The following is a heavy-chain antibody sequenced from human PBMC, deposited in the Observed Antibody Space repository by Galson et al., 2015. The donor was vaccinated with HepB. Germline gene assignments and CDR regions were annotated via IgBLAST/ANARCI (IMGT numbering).Heavy chain of an antibody. CDR3: ARDQSIAVAGTNYGMDV. D-gene: IGHD6-19*01. CDR1: GYTFTSYG. V-gene: IGHV1-18*04. Sequence: SVKVSCKASGYTFTSYGIGWVRQAPGQGLEWMGWISGYNGNTNYAQKLQGRVTMTTDTSTSTAYMEVRGLKSDDTAVYYCARDQSIAVAGTNYGMDVWGQGTTVTVSS. CDR2: ISGYNGNT. J-gene: IGHJ6*02.